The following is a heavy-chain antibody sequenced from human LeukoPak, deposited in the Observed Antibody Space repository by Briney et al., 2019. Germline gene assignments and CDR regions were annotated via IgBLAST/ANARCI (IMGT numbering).Heavy chain of an antibody. CDR2: IYYDESA. Sequence: SETLSLTCVVSGYSISSGYYWAWLRQPPGKGPEWIGHIYYDESAYYNPSVKSRVTISIDTSKNQFSLKLSSVSAADTAVYYCARAYSSSWYFNWFDPWGQGTLVTVSS. CDR1: GYSISSGYY. J-gene: IGHJ5*02. V-gene: IGHV4-38-2*01. CDR3: ARAYSSSWYFNWFDP. D-gene: IGHD6-13*01.